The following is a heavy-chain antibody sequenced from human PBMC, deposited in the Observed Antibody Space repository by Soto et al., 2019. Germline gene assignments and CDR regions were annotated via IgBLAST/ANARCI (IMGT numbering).Heavy chain of an antibody. J-gene: IGHJ5*02. CDR1: GGSITDYS. D-gene: IGHD2-21*02. CDR3: ARDQGVVVTADNWFDP. Sequence: ASETLSLTCTVSGGSITDYSWVWIRQPAGKGLERIGRIFSSGSTNYNPPLKGRITMSLDTSKNQFSLKLNSATATDTAVYFCARDQGVVVTADNWFDPWGQGILVTVSS. CDR2: IFSSGST. V-gene: IGHV4-4*07.